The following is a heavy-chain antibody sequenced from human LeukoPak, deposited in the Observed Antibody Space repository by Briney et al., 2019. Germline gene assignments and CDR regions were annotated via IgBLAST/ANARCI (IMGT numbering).Heavy chain of an antibody. V-gene: IGHV4-59*12. D-gene: IGHD3-10*01. CDR2: IYYSGST. J-gene: IGHJ4*02. CDR3: ARETYYYDAGSYLSDY. Sequence: SETLSLTCTVSGGSISSYYWSRIRQPPGKGLEWIGYIYYSGSTNYNPSLKSRVTISVDTSKNQFSLKLTSVTAADTALYYCARETYYYDAGSYLSDYWGQGTLVTVSS. CDR1: GGSISSYY.